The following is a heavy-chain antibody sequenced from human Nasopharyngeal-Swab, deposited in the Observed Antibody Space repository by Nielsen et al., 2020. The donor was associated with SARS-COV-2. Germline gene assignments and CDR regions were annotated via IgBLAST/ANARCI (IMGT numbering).Heavy chain of an antibody. J-gene: IGHJ4*02. CDR1: GFTFSSYA. V-gene: IGHV3-30-3*01. D-gene: IGHD6-13*01. CDR2: ISYDGSNK. CDR3: ARVDSSSWYGVDY. Sequence: GESLKISCAASGFTFSSYAMHWVRQAPGKGLEWVAVISYDGSNKYYADSVKGRFTISRDNSKNTLYLQMNSPRAEDTAVYYCARVDSSSWYGVDYWGQGTLVTVSS.